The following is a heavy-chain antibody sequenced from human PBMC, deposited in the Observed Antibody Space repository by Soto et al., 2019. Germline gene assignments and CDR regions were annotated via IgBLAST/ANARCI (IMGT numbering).Heavy chain of an antibody. Sequence: PGGSLRLSCTASGFTFGDFSMTWFLQTPGKGLEWVSFIRNKASGGTTEYAASVKGRFIISRDDSKSIAYLQMNSLKTEDTAVYYCTRDRVATDYWGQGTLVTVSS. D-gene: IGHD2-15*01. CDR3: TRDRVATDY. J-gene: IGHJ4*02. CDR1: GFTFGDFS. CDR2: IRNKASGGTT. V-gene: IGHV3-49*03.